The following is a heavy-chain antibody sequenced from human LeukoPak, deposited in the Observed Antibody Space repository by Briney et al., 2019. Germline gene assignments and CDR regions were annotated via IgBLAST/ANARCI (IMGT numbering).Heavy chain of an antibody. CDR2: ISSSSSYI. J-gene: IGHJ4*02. V-gene: IGHV3-21*01. Sequence: PGGSLRLSCAASGFTFSSYSMNWVRQAPGKGLEWVSSISSSSSYIYYADSVKGRFTISRDNAKNSLYLQMNSLRAEDTAVYYCARHMGYDSSGHPNWGQGTLVTVSS. CDR3: ARHMGYDSSGHPN. CDR1: GFTFSSYS. D-gene: IGHD3-22*01.